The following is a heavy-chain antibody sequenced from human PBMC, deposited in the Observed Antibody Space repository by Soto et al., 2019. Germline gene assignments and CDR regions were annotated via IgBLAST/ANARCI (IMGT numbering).Heavy chain of an antibody. CDR3: PRGGLYCSSTGCQMNAFEI. Sequence: EVQLVESGGGLVKPGGSLRLSCAASGFTFNGYSMNWVRQAPGKGLEWVSSISDSSSNLYHADSVKGRFTSSRDNAKNSLYLQMNSLRAEDTAVYYCPRGGLYCSSTGCQMNAFEIWGQGTMVTVSS. D-gene: IGHD2-2*01. CDR1: GFTFNGYS. CDR2: ISDSSSNL. V-gene: IGHV3-21*01. J-gene: IGHJ3*02.